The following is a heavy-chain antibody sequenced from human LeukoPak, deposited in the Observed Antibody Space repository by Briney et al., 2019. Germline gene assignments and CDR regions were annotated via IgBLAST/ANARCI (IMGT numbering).Heavy chain of an antibody. CDR1: GGPLTISY. Sequence: PSETLSLTCTVSGGPLTISYWSWIRQPPGRGLEWIGYMYYTGITNYHPSLAGRVTMSLDMSKNLISLNLDSVTAADTAVYYCVRGERCGGDCSSRQQWGQGTLVTVSS. V-gene: IGHV4-59*13. CDR3: VRGERCGGDCSSRQQ. CDR2: MYYTGIT. D-gene: IGHD2-21*02. J-gene: IGHJ1*01.